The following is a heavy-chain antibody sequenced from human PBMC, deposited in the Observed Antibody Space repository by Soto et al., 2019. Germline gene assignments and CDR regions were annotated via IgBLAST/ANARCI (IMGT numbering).Heavy chain of an antibody. CDR1: GIPVSSNY. J-gene: IGHJ6*02. CDR3: ARDGPYYYASRMDV. V-gene: IGHV3-53*04. Sequence: EVQLVESGGGLVQPGGSLRLSCVASGIPVSSNYMTWVRQAPGKGLEWVSVLHSGGDTYYANSVKGRFTISRRDSTNTLFLQMNSLTAEDTAVYYCARDGPYYYASRMDVWGQGTTVTVSS. CDR2: LHSGGDT. D-gene: IGHD3-10*01.